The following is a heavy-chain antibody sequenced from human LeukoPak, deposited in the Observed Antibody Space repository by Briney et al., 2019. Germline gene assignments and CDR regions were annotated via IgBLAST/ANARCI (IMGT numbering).Heavy chain of an antibody. CDR2: ISYDGSNK. V-gene: IGHV3-30-3*01. CDR1: GFTFSSYA. Sequence: PGGSLRLSCAASGFTFSSYAMHRVPQAPGTGLEWVAVISYDGSNKYYADSVKGRFTISRDNSKNTLYLQMNSLRAEDTAVYYCARRVLHYYYGMDVWGQGTTVTVSS. J-gene: IGHJ6*02. CDR3: ARRVLHYYYGMDV. D-gene: IGHD2-15*01.